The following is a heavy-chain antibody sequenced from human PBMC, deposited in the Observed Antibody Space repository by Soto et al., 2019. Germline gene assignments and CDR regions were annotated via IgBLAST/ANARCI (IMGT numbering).Heavy chain of an antibody. CDR2: IYYSGST. J-gene: IGHJ6*02. CDR1: GGSISSGGYY. V-gene: IGHV4-31*03. D-gene: IGHD6-19*01. CDR3: AREWLVQRYYYYGMDV. Sequence: QVQLQESGPGLVKPSQTLSLTCTVSGGSISSGGYYWSWIRQHPGKGLEWIGYIYYSGSTYYNQSLKRRVTISVDTSKTQFSLKLSSVTAADTAVYYCAREWLVQRYYYYGMDVWGQGTTVTVSS.